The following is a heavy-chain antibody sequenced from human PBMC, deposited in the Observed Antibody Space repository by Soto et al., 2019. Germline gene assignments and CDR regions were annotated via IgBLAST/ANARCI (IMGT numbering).Heavy chain of an antibody. D-gene: IGHD2-15*01. CDR1: GFTFSSYA. CDR2: ISGSGGST. J-gene: IGHJ4*02. CDR3: AKEAADIVVVVAPDFDY. Sequence: EVQLLESGGGLVQPGGSLRLSCAASGFTFSSYAMSWVRQAPGKGLEWVSAISGSGGSTYYADSVKGRFTISRDNSKNTLYLQMNSLRGEDTAVYYCAKEAADIVVVVAPDFDYWGQGTLVTVSS. V-gene: IGHV3-23*01.